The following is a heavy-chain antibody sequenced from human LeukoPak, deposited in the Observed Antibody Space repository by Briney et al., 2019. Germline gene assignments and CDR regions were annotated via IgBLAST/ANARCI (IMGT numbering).Heavy chain of an antibody. CDR2: ISGSGGST. V-gene: IGHV3-23*01. CDR1: GFTFSSYA. Sequence: GGSLRLSCAASGFTFSSYAMRWVRQAPGKGLEWVSAISGSGGSTYYADSVKGRFTISRDNSKNTLYLQMNSLRAEDTAVFYCAKVPRYCSSTSCYAGYFEYWGQGTLVTVSS. J-gene: IGHJ4*02. D-gene: IGHD2-2*01. CDR3: AKVPRYCSSTSCYAGYFEY.